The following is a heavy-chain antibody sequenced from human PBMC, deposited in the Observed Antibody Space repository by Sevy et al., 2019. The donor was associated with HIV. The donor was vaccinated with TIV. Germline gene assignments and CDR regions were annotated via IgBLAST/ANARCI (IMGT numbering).Heavy chain of an antibody. Sequence: GRSLRLSCTASGFTFSSYDMNWVRQAPGKGLEWVSKISSSGSSIYYADSVKGRFTISRDNAKNSLNLQMNSLRAEDTAVYYCTRNGEAFDNGFDPWGQGTLVTVSS. CDR2: ISSSGSSI. CDR1: GFTFSSYD. D-gene: IGHD3-10*01. CDR3: TRNGEAFDNGFDP. V-gene: IGHV3-48*03. J-gene: IGHJ5*02.